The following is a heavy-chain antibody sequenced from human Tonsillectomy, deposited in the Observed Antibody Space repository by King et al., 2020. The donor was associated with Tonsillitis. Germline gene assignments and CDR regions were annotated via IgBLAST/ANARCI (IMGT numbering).Heavy chain of an antibody. V-gene: IGHV1-46*01. CDR2: INPREGXT. CDR1: GYTFTNYY. Sequence: QLVQSGAEVQKPGASVRVSCKTSGYTFTNYYMQWVRQAPGQGLEWMGTINPREGXTHYAQRFRGRVTMTWDTSTSTVYMELSSLKSDDTAVYFCAREDTSVPGTCCYFDYWGQGTLVTVSS. CDR3: AREDTSVPGTCCYFDY. D-gene: IGHD5-18*01. J-gene: IGHJ4*02.